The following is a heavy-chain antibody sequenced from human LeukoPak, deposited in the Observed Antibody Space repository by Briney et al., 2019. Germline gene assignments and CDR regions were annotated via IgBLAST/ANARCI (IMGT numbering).Heavy chain of an antibody. Sequence: GGTLRLSCAASGFTFSSYGMSWVRQAPGKGLEWVSAISGSGGSTYYADSVKGRFTISRDNSKNTLYLQMNSLRAEDTAVYYCANDIVATDYWGQGTLVTVSS. D-gene: IGHD5-12*01. CDR3: ANDIVATDY. CDR2: ISGSGGST. CDR1: GFTFSSYG. J-gene: IGHJ4*02. V-gene: IGHV3-23*01.